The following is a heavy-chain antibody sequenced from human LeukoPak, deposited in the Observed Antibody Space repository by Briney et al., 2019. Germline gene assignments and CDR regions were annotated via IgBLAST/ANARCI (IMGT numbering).Heavy chain of an antibody. Sequence: PGGSLRLSCAASGFTFSSYSMNWVRQAPGKGLQWVSAISAGGSTYYADSVKGRFTISRDNSKNTLFLQMNSLRAEDTALYYCAKYSGGWFEDYWGQGTRVTVSS. V-gene: IGHV3-23*01. CDR1: GFTFSSYS. J-gene: IGHJ4*02. D-gene: IGHD3-10*01. CDR3: AKYSGGWFEDY. CDR2: ISAGGST.